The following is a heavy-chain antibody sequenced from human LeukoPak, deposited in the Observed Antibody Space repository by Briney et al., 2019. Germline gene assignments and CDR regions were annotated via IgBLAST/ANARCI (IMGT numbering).Heavy chain of an antibody. CDR2: ISGGGGST. D-gene: IGHD1-7*01. CDR1: GFTFAGYA. CDR3: AKSPAGYNWNYDY. V-gene: IGHV3-23*01. Sequence: GGSLRLSCAASGFTFAGYAVSWVRQAPGKGLEWVSTISGGGGSTYYADSVKGRFTISRDNSKNTLYLQMNSLRAEYTAVYYCAKSPAGYNWNYDYWGQGTLVTVSP. J-gene: IGHJ4*02.